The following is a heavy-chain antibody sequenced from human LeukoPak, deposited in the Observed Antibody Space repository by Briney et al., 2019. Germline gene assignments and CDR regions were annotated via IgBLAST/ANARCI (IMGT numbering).Heavy chain of an antibody. CDR2: INPNSGGT. CDR1: GYTFTGYY. D-gene: IGHD5-12*01. V-gene: IGHV1-2*02. J-gene: IGHJ4*02. CDR3: ARKTSGYGWGAN. Sequence: ASVKVSCKASGYTFTGYYMHWVRQAPGQGLEWMGWINPNSGGTNYAQKFQGRVTMTRDTSISIAYMELSRLRSEDTAVYYCARKTSGYGWGANWGQGTLVTVSS.